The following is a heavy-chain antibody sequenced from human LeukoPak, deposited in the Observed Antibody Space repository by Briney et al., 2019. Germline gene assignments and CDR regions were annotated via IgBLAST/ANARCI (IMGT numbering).Heavy chain of an antibody. J-gene: IGHJ4*02. D-gene: IGHD6-13*01. Sequence: GGSLRLSCAASGFTFDDYTMSWVRQAPGKGLEWVSGINWNGGSTGYVDSVKGRFTISRDNAKNSLYLQMNSLRAEDMALYYCAKSRSSYLYYFDYWGQGTLVTVSS. CDR1: GFTFDDYT. V-gene: IGHV3-20*04. CDR3: AKSRSSYLYYFDY. CDR2: INWNGGST.